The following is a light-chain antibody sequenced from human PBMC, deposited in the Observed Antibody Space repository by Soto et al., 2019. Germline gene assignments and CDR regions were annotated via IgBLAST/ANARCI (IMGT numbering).Light chain of an antibody. J-gene: IGKJ5*01. Sequence: GDRVTITCRASQSISSYLNWYQQKPGKATKLLIYAASSLQSGVPSRFSGSGSGTDFTLTISSLQPEDFATYFCQQLNSYPLTFGQGTRLEIK. V-gene: IGKV1-9*01. CDR1: QSISSY. CDR3: QQLNSYPLT. CDR2: AAS.